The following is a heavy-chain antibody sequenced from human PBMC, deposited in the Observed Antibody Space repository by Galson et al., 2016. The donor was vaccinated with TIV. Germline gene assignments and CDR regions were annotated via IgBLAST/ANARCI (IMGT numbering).Heavy chain of an antibody. J-gene: IGHJ6*03. Sequence: QSGAEVKKPGESLRISCKGSGYSFTTYWIGWVRQVPGKGLEWMGIIYPGDSDTSYSSSFQGQVTISADQSISTAYLHWSSLKASDTAMYYCARSPADPHYPYYYLDVWGKGATVTVS. V-gene: IGHV5-51*03. CDR3: ARSPADPHYPYYYLDV. CDR1: GYSFTTYW. CDR2: IYPGDSDT.